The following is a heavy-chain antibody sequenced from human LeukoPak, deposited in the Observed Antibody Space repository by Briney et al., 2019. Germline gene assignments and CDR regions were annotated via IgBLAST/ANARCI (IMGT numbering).Heavy chain of an antibody. J-gene: IGHJ6*03. CDR2: ITRSSTTI. Sequence: GGSLRLSCAASGFNFSIYSMNWVRQAPGKGLEWVSYITRSSTTIYYADSVKGRFTITRDNAKNSLYLQMNSLRAEDTAVYYCARETDSSSSYYYYYMDVWGKGTTVTVSS. V-gene: IGHV3-48*04. D-gene: IGHD6-6*01. CDR3: ARETDSSSSYYYYYMDV. CDR1: GFNFSIYS.